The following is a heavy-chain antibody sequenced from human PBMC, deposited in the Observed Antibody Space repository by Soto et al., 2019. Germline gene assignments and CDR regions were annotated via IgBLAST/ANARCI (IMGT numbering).Heavy chain of an antibody. J-gene: IGHJ6*02. D-gene: IGHD6-19*01. V-gene: IGHV3-30-3*01. CDR3: ARLPGPLVAVRYIYPLVGREATSAVDV. CDR1: GFTFNYYP. CDR2: VSCDGSNK. Sequence: QMQLVESGGGVVQPGGSLRLSCAASGFTFNYYPMHWVRQAPGKGLEWVAGVSCDGSNKYYADSVKGRFTISKDNSKNTVYLHTTRLRREDPADYDRARLPGPLVAVRYIYPLVGREATSAVDVWGHGTTVTVSS.